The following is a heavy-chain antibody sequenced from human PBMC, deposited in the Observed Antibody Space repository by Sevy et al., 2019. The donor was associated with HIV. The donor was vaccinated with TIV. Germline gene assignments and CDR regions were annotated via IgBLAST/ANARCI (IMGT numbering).Heavy chain of an antibody. J-gene: IGHJ4*02. CDR1: GFTFSSYE. CDR2: ISNSGSTI. D-gene: IGHD6-19*01. V-gene: IGHV3-48*03. Sequence: GGSLRLSCTASGFTFSSYEMNWVRQAPGKGLEWVSYISNSGSTIHYSDSVKGRFTISRDNAKNSLYLQMNSLRAEDTAVYYCAREDIRVAGIGYYFHSWGQGTLVTVSS. CDR3: AREDIRVAGIGYYFHS.